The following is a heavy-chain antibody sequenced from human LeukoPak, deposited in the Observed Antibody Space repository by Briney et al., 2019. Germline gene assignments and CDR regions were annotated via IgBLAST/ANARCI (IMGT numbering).Heavy chain of an antibody. V-gene: IGHV3-23*01. CDR1: GFNFGSYS. J-gene: IGHJ3*02. CDR2: ISADSATT. Sequence: GGSLRLSCAASGFNFGSYSMTWVRQAPGKGLEWVSVISADSATTFYADSVKGRFTISRDNAKNSLYLQMNSLRAEDTAVYYCARDEGTRDAFDIWGQGTMVTVSS. D-gene: IGHD3-10*01. CDR3: ARDEGTRDAFDI.